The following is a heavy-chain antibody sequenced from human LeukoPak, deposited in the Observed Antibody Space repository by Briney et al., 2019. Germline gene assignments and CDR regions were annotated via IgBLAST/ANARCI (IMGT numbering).Heavy chain of an antibody. V-gene: IGHV4-39*07. Sequence: PSETLSLTCTVSGGSISSSSYYWGWIRQPPGKGLEWIGSIYYSGSTYYNPSLKSRVTISVDTSKNQFSLKLRSVTAADTAVYYCARISSSNRYNERGAFDVWGQGTMVTVSS. J-gene: IGHJ3*01. CDR2: IYYSGST. CDR1: GGSISSSSYY. CDR3: ARISSSNRYNERGAFDV. D-gene: IGHD6-13*01.